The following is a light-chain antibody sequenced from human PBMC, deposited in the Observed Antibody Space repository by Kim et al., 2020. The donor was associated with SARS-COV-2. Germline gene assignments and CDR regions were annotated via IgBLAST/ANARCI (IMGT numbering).Light chain of an antibody. CDR2: QDT. CDR1: ELGDKY. Sequence: VSPGQTASITCSGDELGDKYVFWYQQKPGQSPLLVIYQDTKRPSGIPERFSASNSENTATLTISGTQATDEADYYCQAWDSGTAVVFGGGTQLTVL. V-gene: IGLV3-1*01. CDR3: QAWDSGTAVV. J-gene: IGLJ2*01.